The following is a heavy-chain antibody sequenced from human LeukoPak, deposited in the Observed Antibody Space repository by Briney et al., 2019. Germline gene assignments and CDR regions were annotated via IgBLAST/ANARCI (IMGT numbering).Heavy chain of an antibody. Sequence: ASVKVSCKASGYTFTGYYMHWVRQAPGQGLEWMGWINPNSGGTNYAQKFQGRVTMTRDTSISTAYMELSRLRSDDTAVYYCARVRTGYSYGGAAFDIWGQGTMVTVSS. V-gene: IGHV1-2*02. CDR3: ARVRTGYSYGGAAFDI. CDR2: INPNSGGT. CDR1: GYTFTGYY. D-gene: IGHD5-18*01. J-gene: IGHJ3*02.